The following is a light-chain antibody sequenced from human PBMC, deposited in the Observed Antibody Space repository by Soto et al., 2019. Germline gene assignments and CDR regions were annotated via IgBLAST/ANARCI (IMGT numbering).Light chain of an antibody. CDR2: DAS. J-gene: IGKJ1*01. CDR3: QQDGSSPTT. Sequence: DIGLKQSPATLSLSTEERATLSCRASQSVSTYLAWYQQKPGQAPRLFIYDASNRATGIPARFSGSGSGTDFTLTISSLEPEDFAVYYCQQDGSSPTTFGQGTKVDIK. CDR1: QSVSTY. V-gene: IGKV3-11*01.